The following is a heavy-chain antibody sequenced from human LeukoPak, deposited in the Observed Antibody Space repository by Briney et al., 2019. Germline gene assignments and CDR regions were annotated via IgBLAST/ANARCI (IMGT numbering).Heavy chain of an antibody. CDR3: ARLRFPGAVGGDGSYYFDY. D-gene: IGHD5-24*01. J-gene: IGHJ4*02. CDR2: IYPGDSDT. CDR1: GYSFTSYW. Sequence: GESLKISCKRSGYSFTSYWIGWVRQMPGKGLEWMGIIYPGDSDTRYSPSFQGQVTISADKSISTAYLQWSSLKASDTAMYYCARLRFPGAVGGDGSYYFDYWGQGTLVTVSS. V-gene: IGHV5-51*01.